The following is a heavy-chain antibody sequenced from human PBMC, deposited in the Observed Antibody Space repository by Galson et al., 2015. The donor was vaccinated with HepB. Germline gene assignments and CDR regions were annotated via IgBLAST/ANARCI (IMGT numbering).Heavy chain of an antibody. CDR3: TTTVIVVVPAASGPFDY. Sequence: SLRLSCAASGFTFSNAWMSWVRQAPGKGLEWVGRIKSKTDGGTTDYAAPVKGRFTISRDDSKNTLYLQMNSLKTEDTAVYYCTTTVIVVVPAASGPFDYWGQGTLVTVSS. D-gene: IGHD2-2*01. CDR1: GFTFSNAW. J-gene: IGHJ4*02. CDR2: IKSKTDGGTT. V-gene: IGHV3-15*01.